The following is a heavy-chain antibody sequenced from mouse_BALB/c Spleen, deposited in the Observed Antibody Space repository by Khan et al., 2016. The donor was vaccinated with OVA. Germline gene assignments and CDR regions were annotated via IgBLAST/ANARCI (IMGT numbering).Heavy chain of an antibody. CDR1: GFTFSSFA. V-gene: IGHV5-9-1*01. J-gene: IGHJ3*01. CDR2: ISSAGTYT. D-gene: IGHD2-1*01. Sequence: EVELVESGGGLVKPGGSLKLSCAASGFTFSSFAMSWVRQTPEKRLEWVATISSAGTYTCYPDSVKGRFTISRDNAKNTLYLQMNSLRSEDTAMYYCANGNYGWFAYWGQGTLVTVSA. CDR3: ANGNYGWFAY.